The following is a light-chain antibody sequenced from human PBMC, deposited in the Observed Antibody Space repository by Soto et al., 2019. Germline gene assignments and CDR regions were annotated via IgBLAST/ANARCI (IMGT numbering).Light chain of an antibody. CDR1: VTNVGTYNL. Sequence: QSALTQPASVSGSRGKSITFSCTGSVTNVGTYNLVSWYQQHPGRAPKLIIYDTSKRPSGISDRFSGSQSGYTASLTISGLQADDEADYFCCSYAGSSTFVFGPGTKVTV. V-gene: IGLV2-23*02. J-gene: IGLJ1*01. CDR2: DTS. CDR3: CSYAGSSTFV.